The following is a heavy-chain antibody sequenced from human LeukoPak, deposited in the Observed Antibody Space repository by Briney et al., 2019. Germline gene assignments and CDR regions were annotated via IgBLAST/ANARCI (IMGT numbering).Heavy chain of an antibody. J-gene: IGHJ4*02. CDR2: ISWNSGSI. V-gene: IGHV3-9*01. CDR1: GFTFDDYA. Sequence: PGRSLRLSRAASGFTFDDYAMHWVRQAPGKGLEWVSGISWNSGSIGYADSVKGRFTISRDNAKNSLYPQMNSLRAEDTALYYCAKDLFTMVRGVLKSWGQGTLVTVSS. D-gene: IGHD3-10*01. CDR3: AKDLFTMVRGVLKS.